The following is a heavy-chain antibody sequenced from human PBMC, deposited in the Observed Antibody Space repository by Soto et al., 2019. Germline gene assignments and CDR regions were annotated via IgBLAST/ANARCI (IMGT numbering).Heavy chain of an antibody. J-gene: IGHJ4*02. Sequence: PGGSLRLSCAASEFTFSNYVMGWVRQAPGKGLEWVSSITDSGGNTYYADSVKGRFTISRDNSKNTLYLQMNSLRAEDTAVYHCAKGSSNWGSGYYFDYWGQGALVTVSS. D-gene: IGHD6-13*01. V-gene: IGHV3-23*01. CDR1: EFTFSNYV. CDR2: ITDSGGNT. CDR3: AKGSSNWGSGYYFDY.